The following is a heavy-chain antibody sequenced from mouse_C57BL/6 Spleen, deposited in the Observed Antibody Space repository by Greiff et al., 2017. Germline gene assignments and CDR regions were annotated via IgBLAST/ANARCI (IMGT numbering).Heavy chain of an antibody. V-gene: IGHV1-59*01. CDR1: GYTFTSYW. D-gene: IGHD1-1*01. Sequence: QVQLQQPGAELVRPGTSVKLSCKASGYTFTSYWMHWVKQRPGQGLEWIGVIDPSDSYPTYNQKFKGKATLTVDTSSSTAYMQLSSLTSEDSAVYYCARTTVVDAMDDWGQGTSVTVSS. J-gene: IGHJ4*01. CDR3: ARTTVVDAMDD. CDR2: IDPSDSYP.